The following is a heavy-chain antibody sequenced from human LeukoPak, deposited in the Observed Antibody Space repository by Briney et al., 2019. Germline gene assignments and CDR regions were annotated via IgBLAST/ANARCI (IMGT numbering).Heavy chain of an antibody. CDR1: GFTFSSYA. CDR3: ARADYQLLYNFDY. Sequence: PGRSLRLSCAASGFTFSSYALHWVRQAPGKGLEWVAVISYDGSNKYYADSVKGRFTISRDNSKNTLYLQMNSLRAEDTAVYYCARADYQLLYNFDYWGQGTLVTVSS. D-gene: IGHD2-2*02. J-gene: IGHJ4*02. CDR2: ISYDGSNK. V-gene: IGHV3-30-3*01.